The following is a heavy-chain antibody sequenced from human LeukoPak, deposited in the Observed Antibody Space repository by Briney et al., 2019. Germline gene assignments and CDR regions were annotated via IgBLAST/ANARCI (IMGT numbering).Heavy chain of an antibody. J-gene: IGHJ5*02. V-gene: IGHV4-30-2*02. CDR3: ARDLGIAAAGTLKRYNWFDP. CDR2: IYHSGST. Sequence: SETLSLTCAVSGGSISSGGYSWSWIRQPPGKGLEWIGYIYHSGSTYYNPSLKSRVTISVDRSKDQFSLKLSSVTAADTAVYYCARDLGIAAAGTLKRYNWFDPWGQGTLVTVSS. CDR1: GGSISSGGYS. D-gene: IGHD6-13*01.